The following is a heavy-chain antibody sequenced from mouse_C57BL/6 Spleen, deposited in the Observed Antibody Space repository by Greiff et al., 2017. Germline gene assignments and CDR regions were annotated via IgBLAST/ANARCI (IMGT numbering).Heavy chain of an antibody. CDR2: IYPGSGST. D-gene: IGHD1-1*01. V-gene: IGHV1-55*01. Sequence: QVQLQQPGAELVKPGASVKMSCKASGYTFTSYWITWVKQRPGQGLEWIGDIYPGSGSTNYNEKFKSKATLTVDTSSSTAYMQLSSLTSEDSAVYYCARGDYGSSPYYFDYGGQGTTLTVSS. J-gene: IGHJ2*01. CDR3: ARGDYGSSPYYFDY. CDR1: GYTFTSYW.